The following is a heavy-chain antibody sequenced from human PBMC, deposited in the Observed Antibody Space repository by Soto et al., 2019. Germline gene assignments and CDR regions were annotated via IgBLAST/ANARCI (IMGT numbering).Heavy chain of an antibody. CDR2: INDSGGDS. CDR3: ARGSKESYPGSRIFDF. Sequence: EVQLLESGGDLVQPGGSLRLSCVASGFTFGSRAMSWVRQAPGEGLEWVSTINDSGGDSKSADSVRGRFAISRDNSKNTLYLQMSSLRAEDSAVYYCARGSKESYPGSRIFDFRGRGTLVTVSS. J-gene: IGHJ4*02. D-gene: IGHD3-10*01. V-gene: IGHV3-23*01. CDR1: GFTFGSRA.